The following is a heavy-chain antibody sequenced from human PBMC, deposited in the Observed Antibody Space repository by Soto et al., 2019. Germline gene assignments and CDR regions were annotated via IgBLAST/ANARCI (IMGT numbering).Heavy chain of an antibody. D-gene: IGHD3-10*01. CDR3: ARGDYYGSGSYPPLGMDV. V-gene: IGHV4-30-2*01. Sequence: SETMSLTCAVSGGSISSGGYSWSWIRQPPGKGLEWIGYIYHSGSTYYNPSLKSRVTISVDRSKNQFSLKLSSVTAADTAVYYCARGDYYGSGSYPPLGMDVWGQGTTVTVSS. CDR2: IYHSGST. J-gene: IGHJ6*02. CDR1: GGSISSGGYS.